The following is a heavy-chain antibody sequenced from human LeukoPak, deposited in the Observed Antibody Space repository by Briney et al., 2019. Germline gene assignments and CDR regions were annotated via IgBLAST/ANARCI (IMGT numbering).Heavy chain of an antibody. V-gene: IGHV4-39*01. Sequence: SETLSLTCSVSGGSISSSDYYWGWIRQPPGKGLEWIGSISYSGSAYYNPSLKSRVTISVDTSKNQFSLKLSSVTAADTAVYYCARHGNYLIYYFDYWGQGTLVTVSS. CDR2: ISYSGSA. J-gene: IGHJ4*02. D-gene: IGHD4-11*01. CDR1: GGSISSSDYY. CDR3: ARHGNYLIYYFDY.